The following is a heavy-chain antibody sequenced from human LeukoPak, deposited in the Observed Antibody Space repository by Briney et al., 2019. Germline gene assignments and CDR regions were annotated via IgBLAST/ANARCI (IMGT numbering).Heavy chain of an antibody. CDR3: VSTVVVPAAYLDH. V-gene: IGHV4-4*02. J-gene: IGHJ4*02. D-gene: IGHD2-2*01. Sequence: SETLSLTCALSGGSLSSSNWWSWVRQPPGKGREWIGEIYHSGRTIHNPSLKSRVTISVDKSNDQFSLKLSSLTAADTAVYYCVSTVVVPAAYLDHWRQGTLVTVSS. CDR1: GGSLSSSNW. CDR2: IYHSGRT.